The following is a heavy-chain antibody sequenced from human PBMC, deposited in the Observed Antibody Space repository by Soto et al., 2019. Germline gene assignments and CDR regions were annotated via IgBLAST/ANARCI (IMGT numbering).Heavy chain of an antibody. Sequence: SVKVSCKASGGTFSSYTISWVRQAPGQGLEWMGRIIPILGIANYAQKLQGRVTITADKSTSTAYMELSSPRSEDTAVYYCARESGDNWFDPWGQGTLVTVSS. J-gene: IGHJ5*02. CDR1: GGTFSSYT. D-gene: IGHD2-21*01. V-gene: IGHV1-69*04. CDR3: ARESGDNWFDP. CDR2: IIPILGIA.